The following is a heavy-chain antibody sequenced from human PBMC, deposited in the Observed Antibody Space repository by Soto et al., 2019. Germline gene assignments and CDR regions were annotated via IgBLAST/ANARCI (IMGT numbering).Heavy chain of an antibody. Sequence: PSQTLSLTCAISGDSVSSNSAAWYWIRQSPSRGLEWLGRTYYRSKWYNGYAVSVKSRITINPDTSKNQFSLQLNSVTPEDTAVYYCAREIAVPGSQAIDCWGQGTLVNVS. J-gene: IGHJ4*02. CDR2: TYYRSKWYN. D-gene: IGHD6-19*01. V-gene: IGHV6-1*01. CDR1: GDSVSSNSAA. CDR3: AREIAVPGSQAIDC.